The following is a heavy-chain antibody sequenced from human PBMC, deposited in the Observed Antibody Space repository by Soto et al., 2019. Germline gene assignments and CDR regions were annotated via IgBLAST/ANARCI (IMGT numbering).Heavy chain of an antibody. V-gene: IGHV4-39*01. J-gene: IGHJ4*02. Sequence: PSETLSLTCTVSGGSVSSNSYSWGWIRQSPGKGLEWIATIYASENTYYNPSLLSRVTISVDTSKNEFSLRLTSVTAADTALYYCARRYGWLYFDYWGQGSLVTVSS. CDR2: IYASENT. CDR1: GGSVSSNSYS. D-gene: IGHD6-19*01. CDR3: ARRYGWLYFDY.